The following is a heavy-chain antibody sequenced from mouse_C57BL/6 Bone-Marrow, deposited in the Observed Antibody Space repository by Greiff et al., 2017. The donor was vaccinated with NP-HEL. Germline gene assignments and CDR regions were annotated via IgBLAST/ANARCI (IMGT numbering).Heavy chain of an antibody. CDR1: GYAFSSYW. CDR2: IYPGDGDT. D-gene: IGHD2-4*01. V-gene: IGHV1-80*01. Sequence: VQLQQSGAELVKPGASVKISCKASGYAFSSYWMNWVKQRPGKGLEWIGQIYPGDGDTNYNGKFKGKATLTADKSSSTAYMQLSSLTSEDSAVYFCAREEIYYDYEMDYWGQGTSVTVSS. J-gene: IGHJ4*01. CDR3: AREEIYYDYEMDY.